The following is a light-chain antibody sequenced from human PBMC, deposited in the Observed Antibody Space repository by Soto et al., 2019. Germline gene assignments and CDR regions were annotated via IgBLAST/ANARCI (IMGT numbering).Light chain of an antibody. Sequence: DIQMTQSPSSLSASVGDRVTITCRASQDISNYLNWYQHRLGRAPKLLIYDATRLQSGVSSRFSGSGSGTDFTLTISSLQPEDFATYYCQQSYATPRTFGPGTRVDIK. V-gene: IGKV1-39*01. CDR3: QQSYATPRT. J-gene: IGKJ1*01. CDR2: DAT. CDR1: QDISNY.